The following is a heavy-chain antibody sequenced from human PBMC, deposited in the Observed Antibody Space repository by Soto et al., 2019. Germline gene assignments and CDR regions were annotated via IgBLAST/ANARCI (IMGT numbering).Heavy chain of an antibody. V-gene: IGHV3-23*01. CDR3: AKGRSTVTTLSEIDY. CDR1: GFTFGGYA. D-gene: IGHD4-17*01. Sequence: PGGSLRLSCGASGFTFGGYAMSWVRQAPGKGLEWVSAISGSGGSTYYADSVKGRFTISRDNSKNTLYLQMNSLRAEDTAVYYCAKGRSTVTTLSEIDYWGQGTLVTVSS. CDR2: ISGSGGST. J-gene: IGHJ4*02.